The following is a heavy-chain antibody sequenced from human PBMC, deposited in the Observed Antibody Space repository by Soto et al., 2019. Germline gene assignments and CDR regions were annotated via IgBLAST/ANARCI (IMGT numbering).Heavy chain of an antibody. CDR2: ISTYSGYT. CDR1: GYTFFTYD. CDR3: ARHQGPTTSEIWVDP. D-gene: IGHD5-12*01. Sequence: QVHLVQSGVEVKTPGASVKVSCQASGYTFFTYDIIWVRQAPGQGLEWMGWISTYSGYTKYAQKFQGRVTMTTDTSATTAYLDLRSLRSDDPAVYYCARHQGPTTSEIWVDPWGQGTLVTVSS. V-gene: IGHV1-18*01. J-gene: IGHJ5*02.